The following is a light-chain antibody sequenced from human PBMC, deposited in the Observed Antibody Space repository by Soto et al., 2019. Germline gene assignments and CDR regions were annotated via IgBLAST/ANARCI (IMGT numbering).Light chain of an antibody. Sequence: QSALTQPASVSGSPGQSITISCAGTMRDVGDYNLVSWYQQHPGRAPQLIIYEVRNRPSGISFRFSGSKSGNTASLTISGLQYEDEDDYYCSSSTSKSSLIFGGGTKLTVL. CDR1: MRDVGDYNL. V-gene: IGLV2-14*01. CDR2: EVR. J-gene: IGLJ2*01. CDR3: SSSTSKSSLI.